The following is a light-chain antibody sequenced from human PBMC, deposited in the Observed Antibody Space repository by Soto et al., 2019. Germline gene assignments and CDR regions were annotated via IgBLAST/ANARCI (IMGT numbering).Light chain of an antibody. Sequence: DLVMTQSPLSLPVTPGEPASISCRSSQSLLLSNGYNSLDWYLQKPGQSPQLLIYLGSNRASGVPDRFSGSGSGTDFTLKISRVEAEDVGVYYCMQALQIPWTFGQGTKVEI. J-gene: IGKJ1*01. CDR2: LGS. CDR3: MQALQIPWT. V-gene: IGKV2-28*01. CDR1: QSLLLSNGYNS.